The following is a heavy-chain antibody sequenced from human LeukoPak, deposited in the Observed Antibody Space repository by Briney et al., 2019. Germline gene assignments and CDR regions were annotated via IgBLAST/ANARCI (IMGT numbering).Heavy chain of an antibody. V-gene: IGHV3-30*18. CDR2: ISYDGSNK. CDR3: AKDRDYGSGSYFDY. D-gene: IGHD3-10*01. J-gene: IGHJ4*02. Sequence: ISYDGSNKYYADSVKGRFTISRDNSKNTLYLQMNSLRAEDTAVYYCAKDRDYGSGSYFDYWGQGTLVTVSS.